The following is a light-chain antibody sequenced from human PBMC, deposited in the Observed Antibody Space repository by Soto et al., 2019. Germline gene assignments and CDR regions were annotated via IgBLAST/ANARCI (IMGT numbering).Light chain of an antibody. Sequence: QAVVTQPPSASGTPGQRVTISCSGSSSNIGSNTVNWYQQLPGTAPKLLIYSNNLRPSGVPDRFSGSKSGTSASLAISGLQSEDEADYYCAAWDDSLNGVVFGGGTKVTVL. J-gene: IGLJ2*01. V-gene: IGLV1-44*01. CDR2: SNN. CDR3: AAWDDSLNGVV. CDR1: SSNIGSNT.